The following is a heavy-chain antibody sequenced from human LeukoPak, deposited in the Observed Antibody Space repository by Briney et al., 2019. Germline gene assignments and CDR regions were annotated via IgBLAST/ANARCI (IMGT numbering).Heavy chain of an antibody. D-gene: IGHD3-10*01. CDR3: ARGGRAYYYGSGSYYNDRGLDWFDP. Sequence: SETLSLTCTVSGGSISSSSYYWGWIRQPPGKGLEWIGSIYYSGSTYYNPSLKSRVTISVDTSKNQFSLKLSSVTAADTAVYYCARGGRAYYYGSGSYYNDRGLDWFDPWGQGTLVTVSS. CDR2: IYYSGST. J-gene: IGHJ5*02. CDR1: GGSISSSSYY. V-gene: IGHV4-39*01.